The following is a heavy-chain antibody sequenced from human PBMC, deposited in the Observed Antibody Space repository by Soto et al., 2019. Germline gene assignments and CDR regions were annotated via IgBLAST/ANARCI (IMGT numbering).Heavy chain of an antibody. CDR2: ISTYNGKT. Sequence: QVQLVQSGGEVKMPGASVKVSCKASGYTFNTYGISWVRQAPGQGLVWMGWISTYNGKTYYAQNFQGRVTMTTNTSTSTAYMELRSLRSDDTAVYFCARDFCSGGSCYYNWIHPWGQGTLVTVSS. CDR1: GYTFNTYG. CDR3: ARDFCSGGSCYYNWIHP. V-gene: IGHV1-18*01. J-gene: IGHJ5*02. D-gene: IGHD2-15*01.